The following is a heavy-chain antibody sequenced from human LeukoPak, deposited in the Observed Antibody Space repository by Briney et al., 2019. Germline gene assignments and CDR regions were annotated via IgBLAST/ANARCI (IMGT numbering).Heavy chain of an antibody. Sequence: ASVKVSCKASGYTFTSYGISWVRQAPGQGLEWMGWINPNSGGTNYAQKFQGRVTMTRDTSISTAYMELSRLRSDDTAVYYCARGCDIVAAIHWFDPWGQGTLVTVSS. J-gene: IGHJ5*02. V-gene: IGHV1-2*02. CDR1: GYTFTSYG. CDR3: ARGCDIVAAIHWFDP. D-gene: IGHD5-12*01. CDR2: INPNSGGT.